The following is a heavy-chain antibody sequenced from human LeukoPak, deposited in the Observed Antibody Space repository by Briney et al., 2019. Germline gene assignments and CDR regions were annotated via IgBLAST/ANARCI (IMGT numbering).Heavy chain of an antibody. CDR3: ARDRGAYYGSGMTYNWFDP. CDR2: IYYSGST. D-gene: IGHD3-10*01. CDR1: GGSISSRSYY. J-gene: IGHJ5*02. Sequence: PSETLSLTCTVSGGSISSRSYYWGWIRQPPGKGLEWIGSIYYSGSTYYNPPLKSRVTISLNTSKNQFSLKLSSVTAADTAVYYCARDRGAYYGSGMTYNWFDPWGQGTLVTVSP. V-gene: IGHV4-39*07.